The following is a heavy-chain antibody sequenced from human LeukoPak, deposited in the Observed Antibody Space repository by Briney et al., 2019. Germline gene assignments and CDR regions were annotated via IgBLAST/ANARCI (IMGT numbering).Heavy chain of an antibody. CDR3: ARARLAAAATGAFDI. CDR1: GYTFTSYG. D-gene: IGHD6-13*01. Sequence: SVKVSCKASGYTFTSYGISWVRQAPGQGLEWMGGIIPIFGTANYAQKFQDRVTITADKSTSTAYMELSSLRSEDTAVYYCARARLAAAATGAFDIWGQGTMVTVSS. J-gene: IGHJ3*02. CDR2: IIPIFGTA. V-gene: IGHV1-69*06.